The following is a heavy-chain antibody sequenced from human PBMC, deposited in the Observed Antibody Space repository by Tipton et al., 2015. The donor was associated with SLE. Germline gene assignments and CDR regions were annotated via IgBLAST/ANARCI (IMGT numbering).Heavy chain of an antibody. CDR2: IYWNDDK. Sequence: LVKPTETLTLTCNFSGFSLSTTGVGVAWIRQPPRKALEWLALIYWNDDKRYSPSVESRLSITKDTSKNQVVLTMTDVDPVDTATYYCAHISGPTRLSSEIPFLLFDYWGQGTLVTVSS. V-gene: IGHV2-5*01. D-gene: IGHD3-10*01. CDR1: GFSLSTTGVG. CDR3: AHISGPTRLSSEIPFLLFDY. J-gene: IGHJ4*02.